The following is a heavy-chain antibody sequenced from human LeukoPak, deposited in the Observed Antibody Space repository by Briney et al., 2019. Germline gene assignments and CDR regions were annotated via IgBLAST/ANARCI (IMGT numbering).Heavy chain of an antibody. CDR2: FYTSGST. J-gene: IGHJ6*02. D-gene: IGHD3-10*01. Sequence: SETLSLTCTVSGGSISSYYWSWIRQPAGKGPEWIGRFYTSGSTNYNPSLTSRVTMSVDTSKNQFSLKLTSVTPADTAVYYCARLWFARGTNGMDVWGQGTTVTVPS. CDR1: GGSISSYY. CDR3: ARLWFARGTNGMDV. V-gene: IGHV4-4*07.